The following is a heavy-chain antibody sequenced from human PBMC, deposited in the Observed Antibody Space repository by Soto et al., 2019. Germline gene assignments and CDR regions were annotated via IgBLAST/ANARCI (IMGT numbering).Heavy chain of an antibody. D-gene: IGHD6-13*01. J-gene: IGHJ4*02. CDR3: ARDVQQLASY. V-gene: IGHV3-11*06. Sequence: VGSLILSCAASGFTFSDYYMSWIRQAPGKGLEWVSYISGTSSYINYADSVKGRFTISRDNAKNSLYLQMNSLRAEDTAVYYCARDVQQLASYWGQGTLVTVSA. CDR1: GFTFSDYY. CDR2: ISGTSSYI.